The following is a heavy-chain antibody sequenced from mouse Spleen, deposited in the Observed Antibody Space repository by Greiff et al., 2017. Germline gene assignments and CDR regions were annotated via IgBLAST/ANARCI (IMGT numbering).Heavy chain of an antibody. CDR2: FYPGSGSI. J-gene: IGHJ3*01. CDR3: ARHEKGAYYYGSSYPAWFAY. CDR1: GYTFTEYT. D-gene: IGHD1-1*01. Sequence: VHLVESGAELVKPGASVKLSCKASGYTFTEYTIHWVKQRSGQGLEWIGWFYPGSGSIKYNEKFKDKATLTADKSSSTVYMELSRLTSEDSAVYFCARHEKGAYYYGSSYPAWFAYWGQGTLVTVSA. V-gene: IGHV1-62-2*01.